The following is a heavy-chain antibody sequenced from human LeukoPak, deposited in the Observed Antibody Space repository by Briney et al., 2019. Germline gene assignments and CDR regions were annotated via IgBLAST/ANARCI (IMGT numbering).Heavy chain of an antibody. CDR2: IYHSGST. J-gene: IGHJ3*02. CDR1: GGSISSSNW. CDR3: AREETLRYAFDI. V-gene: IGHV4-4*02. Sequence: PSGTLSLTCAVSGGSISSSNWWSWVRQPPGKGLEWIGEIYHSGSTYYNPSLKSRVTISVDTSKNQFSLKLSSVTAADTAVYYCAREETLRYAFDIWGQGTMVTVSS.